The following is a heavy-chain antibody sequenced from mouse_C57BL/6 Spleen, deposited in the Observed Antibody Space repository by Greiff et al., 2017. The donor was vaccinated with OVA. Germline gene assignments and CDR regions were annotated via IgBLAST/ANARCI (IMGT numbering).Heavy chain of an antibody. V-gene: IGHV1-22*01. CDR3: AREKGDGSSYGGYFDY. D-gene: IGHD1-1*01. CDR1: GYTFTDYN. Sequence: EVQLQQSGPELVKPGASVKMSCKASGYTFTDYNMHWVKQSHGKSLEWIGYINPNNGGTSYNQKFKGKATLTVNKSSSTAYMELRSLTSEDSAVYYCAREKGDGSSYGGYFDYWGQGTTLTVSS. CDR2: INPNNGGT. J-gene: IGHJ2*01.